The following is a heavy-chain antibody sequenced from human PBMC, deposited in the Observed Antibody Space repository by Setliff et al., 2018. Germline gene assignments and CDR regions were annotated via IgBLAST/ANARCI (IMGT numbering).Heavy chain of an antibody. V-gene: IGHV4-38-2*02. CDR1: CYSISSGYI. D-gene: IGHD2-21*02. Sequence: PSETLSLTCTVSCYSISSGYIWGWIRQPPGKGLEWVGNIVHTGSINYNPSLKSRLTISRDTSKNQVSLKLNSVTATDTAVYYCARELGHGGDSDYWGQGILVT. J-gene: IGHJ4*02. CDR2: IVHTGSI. CDR3: ARELGHGGDSDY.